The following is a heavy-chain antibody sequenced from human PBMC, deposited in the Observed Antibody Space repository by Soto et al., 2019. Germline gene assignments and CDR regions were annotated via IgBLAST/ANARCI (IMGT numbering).Heavy chain of an antibody. D-gene: IGHD6-19*01. Sequence: SQTLSLTCAISGDSVSSNSAAWNWIRRSPSRGLEWLGRTYYRSKWYNDYAVSVKSRIAINPDTSKNRFSLQLNSVTPEDTAVYYCARTSGHFDSWGQGTLVTVSS. J-gene: IGHJ4*02. CDR1: GDSVSSNSAA. CDR2: TYYRSKWYN. CDR3: ARTSGHFDS. V-gene: IGHV6-1*01.